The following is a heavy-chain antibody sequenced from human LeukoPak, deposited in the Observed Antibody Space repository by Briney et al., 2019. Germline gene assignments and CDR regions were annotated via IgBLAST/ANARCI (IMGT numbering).Heavy chain of an antibody. J-gene: IGHJ3*02. CDR3: ARDWSGIGGDAFDI. CDR1: GFTFSSYS. CDR2: ISSSSSYI. Sequence: GGSLRLSCAASGFTFSSYSMNWVRQAPGKGLEWVSSISSSSSYIYYADSVKGRFTISRDNAKNSLYLQMNSLRAEDTAVYYCARDWSGIGGDAFDIWGQGTMVTVSS. V-gene: IGHV3-21*01. D-gene: IGHD6-13*01.